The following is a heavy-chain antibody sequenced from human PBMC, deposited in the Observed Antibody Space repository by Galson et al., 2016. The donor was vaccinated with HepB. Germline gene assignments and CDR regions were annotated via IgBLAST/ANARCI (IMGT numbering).Heavy chain of an antibody. CDR1: GFTFSVYG. Sequence: SLRLSCAASGFTFSVYGMNWVRQAPGKGLEWVSSISSGSDYIYYADSVRGRFTISRDNAKNSVYLQMNSLRAEDTAVYYCAREKGYCSGGSCENWFDPWGQGTLVTVSS. D-gene: IGHD2-15*01. V-gene: IGHV3-21*04. CDR2: ISSGSDYI. J-gene: IGHJ5*02. CDR3: AREKGYCSGGSCENWFDP.